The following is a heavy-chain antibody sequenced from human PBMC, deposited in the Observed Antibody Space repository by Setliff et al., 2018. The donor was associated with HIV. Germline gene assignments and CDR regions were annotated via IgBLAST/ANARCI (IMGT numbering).Heavy chain of an antibody. Sequence: ASVKVSCKVSGDSLTELSIHWVRQAPGKGLGWMGGFEHEDGETIYAQRFQGRVTMTEDTSRDTAYMELSSLRSDDTAVYYCAKERFTLIGLDAFDIWGPGTRVTVSS. V-gene: IGHV1-24*01. J-gene: IGHJ3*02. CDR3: AKERFTLIGLDAFDI. CDR2: FEHEDGET. CDR1: GDSLTELS. D-gene: IGHD3-22*01.